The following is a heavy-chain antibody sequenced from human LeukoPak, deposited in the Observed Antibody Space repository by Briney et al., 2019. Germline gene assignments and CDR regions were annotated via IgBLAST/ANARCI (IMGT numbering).Heavy chain of an antibody. J-gene: IGHJ1*01. CDR2: INPSGGST. CDR1: GYTFTSYY. V-gene: IGHV1-46*01. D-gene: IGHD6-19*01. Sequence: VASVKVSCKASGYTFTSYYMHWVRQAPGQGLEWMGIINPSGGSTSYAQKFQGRVTLTRNTSISTAYMELSSLRSEDTAMYYCTRGGPVAGTHKYFQHWGQGTLVTVSS. CDR3: TRGGPVAGTHKYFQH.